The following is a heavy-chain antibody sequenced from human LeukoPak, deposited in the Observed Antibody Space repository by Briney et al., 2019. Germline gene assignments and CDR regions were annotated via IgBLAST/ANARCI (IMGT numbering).Heavy chain of an antibody. V-gene: IGHV4-34*01. CDR1: GGSFSGYY. D-gene: IGHD6-6*01. CDR2: INHSGST. J-gene: IGHJ6*03. Sequence: SETLSLTCAVYGGSFSGYYWSWIRQPPGKGLEWIGEINHSGSTNYNPSLKSRVTISVDTSKNQFSLKLSSVTAADTAVYYCAREVAARPYYYYMDVWGKGTTVTVSS. CDR3: AREVAARPYYYYMDV.